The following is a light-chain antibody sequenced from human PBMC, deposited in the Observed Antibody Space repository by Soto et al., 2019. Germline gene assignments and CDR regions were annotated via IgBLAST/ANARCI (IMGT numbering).Light chain of an antibody. CDR3: TSYTTSGTYV. CDR2: EVT. CDR1: SSDVGAYDF. J-gene: IGLJ1*01. Sequence: QSALTQPASVSGSPGQSITISYSGTSSDVGAYDFVSWYQHHSGKAPKLIISEVTDRPSAVSSRFSGSKSGNTASLTISGLQAEDEADYYCTSYTTSGTYVFGTGTKVTVL. V-gene: IGLV2-14*01.